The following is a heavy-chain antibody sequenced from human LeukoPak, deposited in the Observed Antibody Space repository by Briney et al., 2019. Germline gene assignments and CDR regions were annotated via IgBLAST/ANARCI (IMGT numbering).Heavy chain of an antibody. Sequence: PSETLSLTCAVSGSSISGDYYWGWIRQPPGKGLEWIGYIYYSGSTNYNPSLKSRVTISVDTSKNQFSLKLSSVTAADTAVYYCARRSWGIAAAGTSYYYMDVWGKGTTVTVSS. J-gene: IGHJ6*03. V-gene: IGHV4-59*08. CDR1: GSSISGDYY. CDR3: ARRSWGIAAAGTSYYYMDV. CDR2: IYYSGST. D-gene: IGHD6-13*01.